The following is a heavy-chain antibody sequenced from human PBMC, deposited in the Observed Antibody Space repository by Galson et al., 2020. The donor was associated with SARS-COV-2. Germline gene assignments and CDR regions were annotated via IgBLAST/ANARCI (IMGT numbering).Heavy chain of an antibody. J-gene: IGHJ4*02. CDR3: AKEEHSSGYYYIFDY. Sequence: GGSLRLSCAASGFAFSSYAMSWVRQAPGKGLEWVSSISASVSRTDYADSVKGRFTISRDNSKNTLYLQMTSLRAEDTAVYYCAKEEHSSGYYYIFDYWGQGTLVTVSS. V-gene: IGHV3-23*01. CDR1: GFAFSSYA. D-gene: IGHD3-22*01. CDR2: ISASVSRT.